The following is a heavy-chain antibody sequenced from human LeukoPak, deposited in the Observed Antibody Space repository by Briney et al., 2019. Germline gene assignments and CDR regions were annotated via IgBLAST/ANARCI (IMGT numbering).Heavy chain of an antibody. Sequence: SETLSLTCTVSGGSISSSNYYWGWIRQPPGKGLEWIGSIYYRGSTYYNPSLKSRVTISVDTSKNQSSLKLSSVTAADTAVYYCARRGDSYAVFDYWGQGTLVTVSS. J-gene: IGHJ4*02. CDR3: ARRGDSYAVFDY. CDR1: GGSISSSNYY. V-gene: IGHV4-39*01. CDR2: IYYRGST. D-gene: IGHD5-18*01.